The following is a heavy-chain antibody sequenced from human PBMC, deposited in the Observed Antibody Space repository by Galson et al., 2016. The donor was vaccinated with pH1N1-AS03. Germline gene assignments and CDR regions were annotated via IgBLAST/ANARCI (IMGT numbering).Heavy chain of an antibody. V-gene: IGHV3-33*01. CDR1: GFPFSNSG. D-gene: IGHD3-22*01. CDR2: IWYDGSSQ. CDR3: VVWHSSAVRWGSDY. Sequence: SLRLSCAASGFPFSNSGMHWVRQAPGKGLEWVALIWYDGSSQYYTDSVKGRFTISRDNSENTLYLQMNSLRPEDTAVYYCVVWHSSAVRWGSDYWGQGTLVTVSS. J-gene: IGHJ4*02.